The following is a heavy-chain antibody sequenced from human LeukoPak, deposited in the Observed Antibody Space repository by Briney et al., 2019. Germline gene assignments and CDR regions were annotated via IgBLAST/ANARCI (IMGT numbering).Heavy chain of an antibody. J-gene: IGHJ4*02. CDR1: GGSISSGGYY. CDR3: ARGVVRGEYFDY. CDR2: IYYSGST. Sequence: PSETLSLTCTVSGGSISSGGYYWSWIRLHPGKGLEWIGYIYYSGSTYYNPSLKSRVTISVDTSKNQFSLKLSSVTAADTAVYYCARGVVRGEYFDYWGQGTLVTVSS. D-gene: IGHD3-10*01. V-gene: IGHV4-31*03.